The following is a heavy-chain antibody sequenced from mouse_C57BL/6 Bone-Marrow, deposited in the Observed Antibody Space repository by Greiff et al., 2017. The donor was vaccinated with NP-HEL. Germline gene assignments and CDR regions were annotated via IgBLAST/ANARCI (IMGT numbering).Heavy chain of an antibody. CDR1: GFTFSDYG. Sequence: DVHLVESGGGLVQPGGSLKLSCAASGFTFSDYGMAWVRQAPRKGPEWVAFISNLAYSIYYADTVTGRFTISRENAKTTLYLERSRLRSEDTAMYYCARFDVYQFAYWGQGTLVTVSA. V-gene: IGHV5-15*01. CDR2: ISNLAYSI. CDR3: ARFDVYQFAY. J-gene: IGHJ3*01.